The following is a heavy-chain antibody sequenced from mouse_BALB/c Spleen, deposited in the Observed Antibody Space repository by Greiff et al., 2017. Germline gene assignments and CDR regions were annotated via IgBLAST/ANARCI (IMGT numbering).Heavy chain of an antibody. Sequence: EVQLMESGGGLVKPGGSLKLSCAASGFTFSSYAMSWVRQTPEKRLEWVASISSGGSTYYPDSVKGRFTISRDNARNILYRQMSSLRSEDTAMYYCARDGSSPFAYWGQGTLVTVSA. V-gene: IGHV5-6-5*01. J-gene: IGHJ3*01. CDR2: ISSGGST. CDR1: GFTFSSYA. CDR3: ARDGSSPFAY. D-gene: IGHD1-1*01.